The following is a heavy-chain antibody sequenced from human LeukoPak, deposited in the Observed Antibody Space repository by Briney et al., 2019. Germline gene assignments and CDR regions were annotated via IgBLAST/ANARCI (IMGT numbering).Heavy chain of an antibody. J-gene: IGHJ3*02. CDR2: IYNDGSST. CDR3: ARVRGGSGRSYAADAFDI. D-gene: IGHD1-26*01. V-gene: IGHV3-74*01. CDR1: GFTFSRYW. Sequence: AGSLRLSCPASGFTFSRYWMHWVRQAPGKGLVWVSRIYNDGSSTSYADSVKGRFTISRDNAKSTLYLQMNSLRAEETAVYYCARVRGGSGRSYAADAFDIWGQGTMVTVSS.